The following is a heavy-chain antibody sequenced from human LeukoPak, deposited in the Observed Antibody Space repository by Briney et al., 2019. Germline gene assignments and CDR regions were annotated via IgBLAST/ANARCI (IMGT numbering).Heavy chain of an antibody. J-gene: IGHJ4*02. D-gene: IGHD6-6*01. V-gene: IGHV1-3*03. CDR3: ARVDEQLVLAY. Sequence: ASVKVSCKASGYTFTSYAMNCVRQATGQALEWMGWINAGNGNTKYSQEFQGRVTITRDTSSSTAHIELRSLRYEDMAVYYCARVDEQLVLAYWGQGTLVTVSS. CDR1: GYTFTSYA. CDR2: INAGNGNT.